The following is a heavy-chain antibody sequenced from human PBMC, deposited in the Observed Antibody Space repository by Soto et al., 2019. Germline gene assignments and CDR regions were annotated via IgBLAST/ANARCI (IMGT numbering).Heavy chain of an antibody. CDR3: ANKFFSGSGSYRGWFDP. Sequence: SCAASGFTFSSYAMNWVRQAPGKGLEWVSIISGSGDSTYYADSVKGRFTISRDNTKNTLYLQMNSLRAEDTAVYYCANKFFSGSGSYRGWFDPWGQGTLVTVSS. CDR1: GFTFSSYA. V-gene: IGHV3-23*01. J-gene: IGHJ5*02. D-gene: IGHD3-10*01. CDR2: ISGSGDST.